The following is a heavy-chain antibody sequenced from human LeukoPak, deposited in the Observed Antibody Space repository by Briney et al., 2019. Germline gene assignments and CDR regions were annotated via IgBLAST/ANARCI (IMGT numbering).Heavy chain of an antibody. V-gene: IGHV1-2*02. J-gene: IGHJ4*02. Sequence: WASVKVSCKASGYTFTGYYMHWVRQAPGQGLEWMGWINPNSGGTNYAQKFQGRVTMTRDTSISTAYMELSRLRSDDTAVYYCAREQGAGDWADFDYWGQGTLVTVSS. CDR3: AREQGAGDWADFDY. D-gene: IGHD7-27*01. CDR2: INPNSGGT. CDR1: GYTFTGYY.